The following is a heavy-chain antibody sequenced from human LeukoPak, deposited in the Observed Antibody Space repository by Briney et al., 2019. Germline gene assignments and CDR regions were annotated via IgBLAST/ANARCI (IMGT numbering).Heavy chain of an antibody. CDR1: GYTFTSYG. Sequence: GASVKVSCKASGYTFTSYGISWVRQAPGQGLEWMGWISAYNGNTNYAQKFQGRVTITADKSTSTAYMELSSLRSEDTAVYYCARDYYYDSSGYYEYYFDYWGQGTLVTVSS. CDR3: ARDYYYDSSGYYEYYFDY. V-gene: IGHV1-18*01. D-gene: IGHD3-22*01. CDR2: ISAYNGNT. J-gene: IGHJ4*02.